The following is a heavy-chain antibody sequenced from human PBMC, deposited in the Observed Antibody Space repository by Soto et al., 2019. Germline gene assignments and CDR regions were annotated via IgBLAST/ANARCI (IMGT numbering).Heavy chain of an antibody. J-gene: IGHJ4*02. CDR2: IYYSGST. Sequence: QLQLQESGPGLVKPSETLSLTCTVSGGSISSSSYYWGWIRQPPGKGLEWIGSIYYSGSTYYNPSLTSRFTISVDTSKNQFSLKLSSVTAADTAVYYCARHALNWNYAYFDYWGQGTLVTVSS. CDR3: ARHALNWNYAYFDY. D-gene: IGHD1-7*01. CDR1: GGSISSSSYY. V-gene: IGHV4-39*01.